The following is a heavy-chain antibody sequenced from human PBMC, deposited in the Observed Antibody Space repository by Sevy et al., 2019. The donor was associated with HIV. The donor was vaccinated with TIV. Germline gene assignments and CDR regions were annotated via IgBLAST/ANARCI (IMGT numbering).Heavy chain of an antibody. CDR1: GFTFSTYA. D-gene: IGHD3-3*01. V-gene: IGHV3-23*01. Sequence: GGSLRLSCAVSGFTFSTYAMSWVRQAPGKGLEWVSAISGSGGSSTYYADCVKGRFTISRDNSKNTLYLQMNSLRAEDTAVYYCAMDRDFWRAACYFDYWGQGTLVTVSS. J-gene: IGHJ4*02. CDR2: ISGSGGSST. CDR3: AMDRDFWRAACYFDY.